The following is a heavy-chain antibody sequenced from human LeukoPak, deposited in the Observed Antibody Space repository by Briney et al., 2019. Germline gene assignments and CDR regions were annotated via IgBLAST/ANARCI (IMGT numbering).Heavy chain of an antibody. CDR1: GYTFTSYT. Sequence: ASVQFSCQASGYTFTSYTMHWVRPAPGQRLEWMGWINPGNGNTKYSQQFQGRVTITRDTSASTTYMELSSLRSEDMAVYYCGSGRGSSWFDPWGQGTLVTVSS. D-gene: IGHD2-15*01. V-gene: IGHV1-3*03. CDR2: INPGNGNT. CDR3: GSGRGSSWFDP. J-gene: IGHJ5*02.